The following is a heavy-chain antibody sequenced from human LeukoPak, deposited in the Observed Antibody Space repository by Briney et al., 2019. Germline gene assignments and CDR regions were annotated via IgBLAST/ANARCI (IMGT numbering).Heavy chain of an antibody. D-gene: IGHD2-8*01. V-gene: IGHV4-4*03. J-gene: IGHJ4*02. Sequence: PGTLSLTCGVSGGSISNTNWWSWFRPPPGQGLEWIGEISLTGLTHYNPSLESRVTVSLDKAKNQLSLNLTSVTAADTAVYYCSRENGAFSPFGYWGQRTLV. CDR3: SRENGAFSPFGY. CDR1: GGSISNTNW. CDR2: ISLTGLT.